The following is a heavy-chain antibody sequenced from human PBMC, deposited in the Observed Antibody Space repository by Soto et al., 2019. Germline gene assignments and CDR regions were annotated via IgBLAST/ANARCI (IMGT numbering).Heavy chain of an antibody. CDR2: IYYSGST. J-gene: IGHJ4*02. Sequence: SETLSLTCTVSGGSIISYYCNWIRHPPGKGLEWIVYIYYSGSTNYNPSLKSRVTISVDTSKNQFSLKLSSVTAADTAVYYCARGTYYFDYWGQGTLVTVSS. V-gene: IGHV4-59*01. CDR1: GGSIISYY. CDR3: ARGTYYFDY. D-gene: IGHD3-10*01.